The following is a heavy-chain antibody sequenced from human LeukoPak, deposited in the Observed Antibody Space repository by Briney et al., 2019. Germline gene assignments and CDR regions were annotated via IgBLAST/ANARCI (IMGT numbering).Heavy chain of an antibody. D-gene: IGHD1-26*01. Sequence: HPGRSLRLSCAASGFTFGDYAMHWVRQAPGKGLEWVSGISWNSGSIGYADSVKGRFTISRDNAKNSLYLQMNSLRVEDTAVYYCATGGATSKSGFDYWGQGTLVTVSS. V-gene: IGHV3-9*01. CDR3: ATGGATSKSGFDY. J-gene: IGHJ4*02. CDR2: ISWNSGSI. CDR1: GFTFGDYA.